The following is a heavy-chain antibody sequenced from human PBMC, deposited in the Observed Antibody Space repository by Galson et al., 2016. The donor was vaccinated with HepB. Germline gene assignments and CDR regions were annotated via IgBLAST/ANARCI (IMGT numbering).Heavy chain of an antibody. Sequence: SLRLSCAASGFTFSSHWMHWVRQAPGKGLVWVSRINTDGSSTSYAGFVKGRFTISRDNAKNTLYLQMNSLRAEDTAVYYCARGGSRPIDYWGQGTLVTVSS. CDR2: INTDGSST. CDR3: ARGGSRPIDY. D-gene: IGHD1-26*01. V-gene: IGHV3-74*01. J-gene: IGHJ4*02. CDR1: GFTFSSHW.